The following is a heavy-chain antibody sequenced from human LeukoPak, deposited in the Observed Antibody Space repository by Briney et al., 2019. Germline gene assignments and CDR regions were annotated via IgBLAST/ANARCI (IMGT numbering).Heavy chain of an antibody. J-gene: IGHJ4*02. D-gene: IGHD4-17*01. CDR2: ISYDGSNK. CDR1: GFTFSSAY. Sequence: PGGSLRLSCAASGFTFSSAYMNWVRQAPGKGLEWVAVISYDGSNKYYADSVKGRFTISRDNSKNTLYLQMNSLRAEDTAVYYCAKDLDYGDYGRLDYWGQGTLVTVSS. V-gene: IGHV3-30*18. CDR3: AKDLDYGDYGRLDY.